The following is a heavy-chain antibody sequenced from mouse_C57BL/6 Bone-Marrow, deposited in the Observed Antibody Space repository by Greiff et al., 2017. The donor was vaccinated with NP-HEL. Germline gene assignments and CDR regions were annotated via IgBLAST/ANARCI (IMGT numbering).Heavy chain of an antibody. CDR1: GYAFSSSW. Sequence: VQGVESGPELVKPGASVKISCKASGYAFSSSWMNWVKQRPGKGLEWIGRIYPGDGDTNYNGKFKGKATLTADKSSSTAYMQLSSLTFEDSAVYFCARGDTAGYAMDYWGQGTSVTVSA. D-gene: IGHD1-2*01. V-gene: IGHV1-82*01. J-gene: IGHJ4*01. CDR3: ARGDTAGYAMDY. CDR2: IYPGDGDT.